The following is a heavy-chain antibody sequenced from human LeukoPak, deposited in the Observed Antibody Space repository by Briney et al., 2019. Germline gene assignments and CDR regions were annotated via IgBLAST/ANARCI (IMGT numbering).Heavy chain of an antibody. Sequence: GGSLRLSCAVSGFTFTDYWRNWVRQAPGKGLEWVASIRQDGGEKSYVDSVKGRFTISRDNTKSSLYLQINSLRAEDTAVYYCARDGTAAGLYFDLWGQGTLVTVSS. CDR2: IRQDGGEK. J-gene: IGHJ4*01. CDR1: GFTFTDYW. CDR3: ARDGTAAGLYFDL. V-gene: IGHV3-7*01. D-gene: IGHD6-13*01.